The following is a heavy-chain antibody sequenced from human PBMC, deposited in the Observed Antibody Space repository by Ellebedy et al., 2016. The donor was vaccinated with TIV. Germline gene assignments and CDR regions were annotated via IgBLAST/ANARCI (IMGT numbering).Heavy chain of an antibody. CDR1: GFTFSSRR. Sequence: GESLKISCVASGFTFSSRRMHWVRQAPGKGLVWVSPINSDGSSTCYADSVKGRFTISRDNAKDTVYLQMNSLRAEDTAVYYGGRYDRYGLDVWGQGTTVIVSS. CDR3: GRYDRYGLDV. D-gene: IGHD3-16*01. J-gene: IGHJ6*02. CDR2: INSDGSST. V-gene: IGHV3-74*01.